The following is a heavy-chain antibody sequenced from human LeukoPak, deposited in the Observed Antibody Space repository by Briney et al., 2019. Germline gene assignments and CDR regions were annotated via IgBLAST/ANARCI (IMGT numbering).Heavy chain of an antibody. D-gene: IGHD3-9*01. J-gene: IGHJ2*01. CDR3: TRDVNLNFFDV. Sequence: GGSLRLSCVVSGFTFSTYVMHWVRQAPGKGLMWVSRISHDGTVTSYADSVWGRFTVSRDNAKNTLYLQMNSLRAEDTAVYYCTRDVNLNFFDVWGRGTLVTVSS. CDR2: ISHDGTVT. CDR1: GFTFSTYV. V-gene: IGHV3-74*01.